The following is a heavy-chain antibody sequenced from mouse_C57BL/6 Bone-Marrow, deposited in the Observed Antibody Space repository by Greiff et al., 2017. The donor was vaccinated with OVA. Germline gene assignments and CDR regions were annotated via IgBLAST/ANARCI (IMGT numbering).Heavy chain of an antibody. CDR1: GFTFSDYY. CDR2: ISNGGGST. CDR3: ARHGTEAY. D-gene: IGHD3-3*01. V-gene: IGHV5-12*01. J-gene: IGHJ3*01. Sequence: EVHLVESGGGLVQPGGSLKLSCAASGFTFSDYYMYWVRQTPEKRLEWVAYISNGGGSTYYPDTVKGRFTISRDNAKNTLYLQMSRLKSEDTAMYYCARHGTEAYWGQGTLVTVSA.